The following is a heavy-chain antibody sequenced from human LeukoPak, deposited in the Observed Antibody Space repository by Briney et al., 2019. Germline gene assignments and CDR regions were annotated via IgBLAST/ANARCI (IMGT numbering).Heavy chain of an antibody. V-gene: IGHV3-48*02. CDR3: SRDGGFWSAYPLDY. J-gene: IGHJ4*02. Sequence: HPGGSLRLSCAASGFTFTTYNMNWVRQAPGKGLEWVPYISTTSSNIYYADSVEGRFTISRDNAKNLLYLQMDSLRDEDTAVYYCSRDGGFWSAYPLDYGGQGPLVTVSA. D-gene: IGHD3-3*01. CDR1: GFTFTTYN. CDR2: ISTTSSNI.